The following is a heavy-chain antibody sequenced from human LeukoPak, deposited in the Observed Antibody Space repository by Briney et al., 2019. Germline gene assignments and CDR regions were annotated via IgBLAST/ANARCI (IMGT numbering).Heavy chain of an antibody. CDR1: GDSVSSNSAA. J-gene: IGHJ6*02. CDR3: ARGLDYGDYLNRYGMDV. CDR2: TYYRSKWYN. Sequence: SQTLSLTCAISGDSVSSNSAAWNWTRQSPSRGLEWLGRTYYRSKWYNDYAVSVKSRITINPDTSKNQFSLQLNSVTPEDTAVYYCARGLDYGDYLNRYGMDVWGQGTTVTVSS. D-gene: IGHD4-17*01. V-gene: IGHV6-1*01.